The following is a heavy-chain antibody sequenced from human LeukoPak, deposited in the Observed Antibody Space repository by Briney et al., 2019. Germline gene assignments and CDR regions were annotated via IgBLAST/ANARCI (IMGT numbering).Heavy chain of an antibody. CDR2: IYTSGST. J-gene: IGHJ4*02. D-gene: IGHD4-23*01. V-gene: IGHV4-4*07. CDR1: GGSISSYY. CDR3: ARDHDYGGSRSFDY. Sequence: PSETLSLTCTVSGGSISSYYWSWIRQPAGKGLEWIGRIYTSGSTNYNPSLKSRVTMSVDTSKNQFSLKLSSVTAADTAVYYCARDHDYGGSRSFDYWGQGTLVTVSS.